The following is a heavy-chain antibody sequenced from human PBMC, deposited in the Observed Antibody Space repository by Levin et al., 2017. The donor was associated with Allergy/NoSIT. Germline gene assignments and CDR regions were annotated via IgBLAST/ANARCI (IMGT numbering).Heavy chain of an antibody. V-gene: IGHV1-2*02. CDR1: GYTFTGYY. J-gene: IGHJ4*02. CDR2: INPNSGGT. CDR3: AREGRDGYNWIGFDY. Sequence: RPGGSLRLSCKASGYTFTGYYMHWVRQAPGQGLEWMGWINPNSGGTNYAQKFQGRVTMTRDTSISTAYMELSRLRSDDTAVYYCAREGRDGYNWIGFDYWGQGTLVTVSS. D-gene: IGHD5-24*01.